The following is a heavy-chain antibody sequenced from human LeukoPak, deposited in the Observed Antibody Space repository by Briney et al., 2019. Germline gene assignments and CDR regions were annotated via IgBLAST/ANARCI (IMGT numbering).Heavy chain of an antibody. Sequence: GGTLRLSCAASGFTFSSYWMHWVRQAPGKGLVWVSRINSDGSSTSYADSVKGRFTISRDSSKNTLYLQRNSLRAEDTAVYYCAKVTRFLMYYFDYWGQGTLVTVSS. V-gene: IGHV3-74*01. D-gene: IGHD2/OR15-2a*01. CDR3: AKVTRFLMYYFDY. J-gene: IGHJ4*02. CDR2: INSDGSST. CDR1: GFTFSSYW.